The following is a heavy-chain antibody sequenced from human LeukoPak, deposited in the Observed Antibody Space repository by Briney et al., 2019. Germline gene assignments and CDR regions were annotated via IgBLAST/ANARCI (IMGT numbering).Heavy chain of an antibody. V-gene: IGHV4-61*02. D-gene: IGHD2-2*01. CDR2: IYTSGST. J-gene: IGHJ4*02. CDR1: GGSISSGSYY. Sequence: SQTLSLTCSVSGGSISSGSYYWSWIRQPAGKGLEWIGRIYTSGSTNYNPSLKSRVTISVDTSKNQFSLKLSSVTAADTAVYYCAREGDIVVVPAAPFDYWGQGTLVTVSS. CDR3: AREGDIVVVPAAPFDY.